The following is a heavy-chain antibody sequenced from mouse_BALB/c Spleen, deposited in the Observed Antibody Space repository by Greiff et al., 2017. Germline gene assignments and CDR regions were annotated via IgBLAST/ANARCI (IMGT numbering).Heavy chain of an antibody. CDR3: ARNGGYYDYFDY. Sequence: EVKVVESGGGLVQPGGSRKLSCAASGFTFSNFGMHWVRQAPEKGLEWVAYISSGSSTIYYADTVKGRFTISRDNPKNTLFLQMTSLRSEDTAMYYCARNGGYYDYFDYWGQGTTLTVSS. CDR2: ISSGSSTI. J-gene: IGHJ2*01. CDR1: GFTFSNFG. V-gene: IGHV5-17*02. D-gene: IGHD2-3*01.